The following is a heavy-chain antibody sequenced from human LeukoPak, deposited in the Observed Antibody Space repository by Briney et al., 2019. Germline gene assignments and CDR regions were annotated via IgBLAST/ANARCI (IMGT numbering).Heavy chain of an antibody. CDR1: GGTFSSYA. V-gene: IGHV1-69*05. CDR2: IIPIFGTA. Sequence: SVKVSCKASGGTFSSYAISWVRQAPGQGLEWMGGIIPIFGTANYAQKFPGRVTITTDESTSTAYLELSSLRSEDTAVYYCASADDGYSSSWYPPYFDYWGQGTLVTVSS. J-gene: IGHJ4*02. D-gene: IGHD6-13*01. CDR3: ASADDGYSSSWYPPYFDY.